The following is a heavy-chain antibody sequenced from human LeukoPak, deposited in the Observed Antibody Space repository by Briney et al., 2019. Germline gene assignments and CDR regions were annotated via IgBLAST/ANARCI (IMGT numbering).Heavy chain of an antibody. D-gene: IGHD3-10*01. CDR1: GGSISSYY. CDR3: ARGQWFRAF. J-gene: IGHJ4*02. V-gene: IGHV4-59*12. CDR2: IYYSGST. Sequence: PSETLSLTCTVSGGSISSYYWSWIRQPPGKGLEWIGYIYYSGSTNYNPSLKSRVTISVDTSKNQFSLKTNSVTAADTAVYYCARGQWFRAFWSRGTPVTVSS.